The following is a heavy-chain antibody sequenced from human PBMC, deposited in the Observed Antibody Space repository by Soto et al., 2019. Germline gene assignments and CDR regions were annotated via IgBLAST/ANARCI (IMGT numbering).Heavy chain of an antibody. D-gene: IGHD3-22*01. CDR3: AKERITMIVVTDY. V-gene: IGHV3-23*01. CDR2: ISGSGGST. CDR1: GFTFSSYA. J-gene: IGHJ4*02. Sequence: GGSLRLSCAASGFTFSSYAMSWVRQAQGKGLEWVSAISGSGGSTYYADSVKGRFTISRDNSKNTLYLQMNSLRAVDMAVYYCAKERITMIVVTDYWGQGTLVTVSS.